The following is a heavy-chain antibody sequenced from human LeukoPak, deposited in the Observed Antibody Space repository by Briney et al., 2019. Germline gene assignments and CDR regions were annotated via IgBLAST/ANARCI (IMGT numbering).Heavy chain of an antibody. Sequence: SETLSLTCTVSGGSISSYYWSWIRQPPGKGLEWIGYIYYSGSTNYNPSLKSRVTISVDTSKNQFSLKLSSVNAADTAVYYCARLPKSFYFDYWGQGTLVTVSS. CDR1: GGSISSYY. V-gene: IGHV4-59*08. CDR2: IYYSGST. J-gene: IGHJ4*02. D-gene: IGHD3-10*01. CDR3: ARLPKSFYFDY.